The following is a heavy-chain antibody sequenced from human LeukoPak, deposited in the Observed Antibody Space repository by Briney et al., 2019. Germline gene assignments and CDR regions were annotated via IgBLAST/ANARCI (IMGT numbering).Heavy chain of an antibody. CDR2: FDPEDGET. J-gene: IGHJ3*02. CDR1: GYTLTELS. Sequence: ASVKVSCKVSGYTLTELSMHWVRQAPGKGLEWMGGFDPEDGETIYAQKFQGRVTMTEDTSTDTAYMELSSLRSEDTAVYYCATEGGYYYDSSGSHSAFDIWGQGTMVTVSS. D-gene: IGHD3-22*01. V-gene: IGHV1-24*01. CDR3: ATEGGYYYDSSGSHSAFDI.